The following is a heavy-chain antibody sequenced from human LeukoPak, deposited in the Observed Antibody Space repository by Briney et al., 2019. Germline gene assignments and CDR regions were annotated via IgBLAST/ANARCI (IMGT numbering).Heavy chain of an antibody. J-gene: IGHJ6*02. CDR3: ARVEPYYDFWSGYPSGMDV. CDR1: GYTFTSYY. Sequence: GASVKVSCKASGYTFTSYYMHWVRQAPGQGLEWMGIINPSGGSTSYAQKFQGRVTMTRDTSTSTVYMELSSLRSEDTAVYYCARVEPYYDFWSGYPSGMDVWGQGTTVTVSS. D-gene: IGHD3-3*01. V-gene: IGHV1-46*01. CDR2: INPSGGST.